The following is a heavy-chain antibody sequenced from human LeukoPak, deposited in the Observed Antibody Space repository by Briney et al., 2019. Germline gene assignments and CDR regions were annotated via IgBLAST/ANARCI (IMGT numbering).Heavy chain of an antibody. CDR2: ISYDGPNK. CDR3: AKGRYHLATVTLLDY. V-gene: IGHV3-30*18. Sequence: GGSLRLSCAASGFTFSSYGMHWVRQAPGKGLEWVAVISYDGPNKYYADSVKGRFTISRDNSKNTLYLQMNSLRAEDTAVYYCAKGRYHLATVTLLDYWGQGTLVTVSS. CDR1: GFTFSSYG. J-gene: IGHJ4*02. D-gene: IGHD4-17*01.